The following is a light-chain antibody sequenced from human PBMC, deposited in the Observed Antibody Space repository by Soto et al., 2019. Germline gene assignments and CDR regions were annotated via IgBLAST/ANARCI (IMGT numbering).Light chain of an antibody. J-gene: IGKJ2*01. CDR3: QQRSNWPRT. V-gene: IGKV3-11*01. CDR2: DAS. CDR1: QRVSSY. Sequence: EIVLTQSPATLSLSPGERATLSCRASQRVSSYLAWYQQKPGQAPRLLIYDASTRATGIPARFSGSGSGTDFPLTISRLEPDYFAVLYCQQRSNWPRTLGQGTKLELK.